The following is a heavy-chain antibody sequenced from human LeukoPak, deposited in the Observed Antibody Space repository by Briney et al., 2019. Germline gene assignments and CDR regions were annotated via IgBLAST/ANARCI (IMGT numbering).Heavy chain of an antibody. V-gene: IGHV3-23*01. CDR3: ARELTIFGVVIQRYDTFDI. CDR2: ISGGGDNA. D-gene: IGHD3-3*01. Sequence: GGSLRLSCATSGFTFSNYAMSWVRQAPGKGLEWVSGISGGGDNAHYADSVKGRFTISRDNAKNTLYLQMNSLRAEDTAMYYCARELTIFGVVIQRYDTFDIWGQGTMVTVSS. J-gene: IGHJ3*02. CDR1: GFTFSNYA.